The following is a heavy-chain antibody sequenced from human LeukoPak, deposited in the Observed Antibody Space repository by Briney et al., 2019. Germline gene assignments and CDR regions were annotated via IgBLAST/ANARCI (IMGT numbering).Heavy chain of an antibody. CDR3: GKTTGGYSSGQKPAWPVDY. Sequence: TGGSLRLSCEASGFTFGSHAMYWVRQAPGKGLEWVAGIFGSGGSPHYADSVKGRFTISRDNSRNTVYLQINSLRAEDTAVYYCGKTTGGYSSGQKPAWPVDYWGQGPLVTVSS. CDR1: GFTFGSHA. V-gene: IGHV3-23*01. J-gene: IGHJ4*02. CDR2: IFGSGGSP. D-gene: IGHD5-18*01.